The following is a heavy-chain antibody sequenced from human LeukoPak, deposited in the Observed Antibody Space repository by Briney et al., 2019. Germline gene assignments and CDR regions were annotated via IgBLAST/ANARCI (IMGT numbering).Heavy chain of an antibody. CDR2: ISAYNGNT. Sequence: ASVKVSCKASGYTFTGYYMPWVRHAPGQGLEWMGWISAYNGNTNYAQKLQGRVTMTTDTSTSTAYMELRSLRSEDTAVYYCASSHSSGTPIDYWGQGTLVTVSS. J-gene: IGHJ4*02. CDR3: ASSHSSGTPIDY. D-gene: IGHD3-22*01. V-gene: IGHV1-18*04. CDR1: GYTFTGYY.